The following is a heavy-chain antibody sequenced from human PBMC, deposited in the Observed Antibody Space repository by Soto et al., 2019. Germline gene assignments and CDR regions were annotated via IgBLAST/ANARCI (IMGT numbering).Heavy chain of an antibody. V-gene: IGHV3-74*01. CDR2: ISSDGSST. Sequence: EVQLVESGGGLVQPGGSLRLSCAASGFTFRSYWMHWVRQTPGTGLVWVSRISSDGSSTNYADSVKGRFTISRDNAQDTLYLQMNSLRAEDTAVYYCATKYSSSWSYYYYYMDVWGKGTTVTVSS. CDR1: GFTFRSYW. CDR3: ATKYSSSWSYYYYYMDV. J-gene: IGHJ6*03. D-gene: IGHD6-13*01.